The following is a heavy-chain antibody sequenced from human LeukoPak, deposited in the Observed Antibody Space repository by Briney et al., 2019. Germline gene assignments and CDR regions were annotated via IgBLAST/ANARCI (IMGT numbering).Heavy chain of an antibody. CDR1: GGSISSYY. J-gene: IGHJ3*01. Sequence: PSETLSLTCTVSGGSISSYYWGWIRQPPGKGLEWIGYIYHSGNTNSNPSLKSRVTISIDSSKNQFSLKLSSVTAADTAVYYCARYSYYESSGYSNDAFDFWGQGAMVTVSS. CDR2: IYHSGNT. CDR3: ARYSYYESSGYSNDAFDF. V-gene: IGHV4-59*01. D-gene: IGHD3-22*01.